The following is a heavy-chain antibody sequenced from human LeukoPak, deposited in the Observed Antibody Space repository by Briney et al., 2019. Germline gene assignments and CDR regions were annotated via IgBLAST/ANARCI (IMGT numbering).Heavy chain of an antibody. Sequence: ASVKVSCKASGYTFTGYYMNWVRQAPGQGLEWMGWINRNSGGTNYAQKFQGRVTMTRDTSISTAYMELSRLRSDDTAVYYCARDRTRTGYSSGWYHDYWGQGTLVTVSS. CDR2: INRNSGGT. J-gene: IGHJ4*02. V-gene: IGHV1-2*02. CDR3: ARDRTRTGYSSGWYHDY. D-gene: IGHD6-19*01. CDR1: GYTFTGYY.